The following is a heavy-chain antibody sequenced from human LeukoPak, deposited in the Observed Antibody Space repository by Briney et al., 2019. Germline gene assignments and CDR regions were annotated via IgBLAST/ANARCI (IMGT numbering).Heavy chain of an antibody. J-gene: IGHJ4*02. CDR1: GFTFTSHV. CDR2: ISMNVQTT. CDR3: VREGLERRTNFDY. Sequence: PGGSLRLSCSASGFTFTSHVMHWVRQAPGKGLQYVSGISMNVQTTYYAGSVKGRFTISSDSSKNTVYLQMNSLTAEDTAVYYCVREGLERRTNFDYWGQGTLVSVSS. V-gene: IGHV3-64D*06. D-gene: IGHD1-1*01.